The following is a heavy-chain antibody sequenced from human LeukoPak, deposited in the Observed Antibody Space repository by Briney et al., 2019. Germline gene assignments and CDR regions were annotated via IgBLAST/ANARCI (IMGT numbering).Heavy chain of an antibody. CDR1: GFSFRDYN. V-gene: IGHV3-48*01. J-gene: IGHJ4*02. Sequence: PGGSLRLSCAASGFSFRDYNVNWVRQPPGKGLEWVSYISRDSNIIYYADSVKGRFTISRDNAKNSVSLRMNSLRAEDTAVYYCARAYDTNTYGYVYWGQGTLVTVSS. CDR3: ARAYDTNTYGYVY. CDR2: ISRDSNII. D-gene: IGHD5-18*01.